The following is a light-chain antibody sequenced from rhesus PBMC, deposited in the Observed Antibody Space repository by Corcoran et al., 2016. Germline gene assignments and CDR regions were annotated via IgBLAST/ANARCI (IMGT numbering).Light chain of an antibody. CDR2: AAS. V-gene: IGKV1-33*02. CDR1: QDISNA. J-gene: IGKJ2*01. Sequence: DIQMSQSPSSLSASVGDKVTITCRASQDISNALAWYQQKQGKAPKVLIYAASSLESGVPSRFSGSRSGTDFTLTISNLQPEDFATYYCQQGYSTPYSFGQGTKLEIK. CDR3: QQGYSTPYS.